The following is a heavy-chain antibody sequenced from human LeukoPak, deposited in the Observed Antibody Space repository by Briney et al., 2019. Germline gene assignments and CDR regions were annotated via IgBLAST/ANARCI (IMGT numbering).Heavy chain of an antibody. CDR3: ARRSGERIAVAGFNYFYYMDV. CDR1: GFTFSSYG. J-gene: IGHJ6*03. D-gene: IGHD6-19*01. Sequence: PGGSLRLSCAASGFTFSSYGMHWVRQAPGKGLEWVAVISYDGSNKYYADSVKGRFTISRDNSKNTLYLQMNSLRAEDTAVYYCARRSGERIAVAGFNYFYYMDVWGKGTTVTISS. CDR2: ISYDGSNK. V-gene: IGHV3-30*03.